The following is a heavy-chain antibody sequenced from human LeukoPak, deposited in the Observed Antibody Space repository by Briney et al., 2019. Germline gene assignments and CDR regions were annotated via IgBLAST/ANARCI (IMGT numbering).Heavy chain of an antibody. CDR1: GFTFSSYW. V-gene: IGHV3-74*01. Sequence: PGGSLRLSCAASGFTFSSYWMHWVRQAPGKGLVWVSRINSDGSSTSYADSVKGRFTISRDNSKNTLYLQMNSLRAEDTAVYYCAKDPAHYYGSGSYFNENYFEYWGQGTLVTVSS. CDR2: INSDGSST. D-gene: IGHD3-10*01. CDR3: AKDPAHYYGSGSYFNENYFEY. J-gene: IGHJ4*02.